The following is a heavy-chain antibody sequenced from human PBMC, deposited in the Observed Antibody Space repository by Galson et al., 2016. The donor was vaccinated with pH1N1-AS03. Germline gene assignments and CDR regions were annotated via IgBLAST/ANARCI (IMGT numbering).Heavy chain of an antibody. CDR1: GYTFTNYG. D-gene: IGHD4-23*01. V-gene: IGHV1-18*01. J-gene: IGHJ4*02. CDR2: ISAYNGNT. CDR3: ARGWPDYGGDSFLGWDH. Sequence: SVKVSCKASGYTFTNYGISWVRQAPGQGLEWMGWISAYNGNTNYAQKLQGRVTLTTDTSTSTAYMELRSLRSAETAVYYCARGWPDYGGDSFLGWDHWGQGSLVTVSS.